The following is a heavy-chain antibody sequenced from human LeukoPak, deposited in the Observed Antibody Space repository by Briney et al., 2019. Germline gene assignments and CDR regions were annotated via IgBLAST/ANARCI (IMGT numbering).Heavy chain of an antibody. Sequence: GESLKISCKGSGYSFTSYWIGWVRQMPGKGLEWMGIIYPGDSDTRYSPSFQGQVTISADKSIGTAYLQWSSLKASDTAMYYCARRKASYDILTGYWAGRDEYYFDYWGQGTLVTVSS. CDR3: ARRKASYDILTGYWAGRDEYYFDY. CDR2: IYPGDSDT. CDR1: GYSFTSYW. D-gene: IGHD3-9*01. J-gene: IGHJ4*02. V-gene: IGHV5-51*01.